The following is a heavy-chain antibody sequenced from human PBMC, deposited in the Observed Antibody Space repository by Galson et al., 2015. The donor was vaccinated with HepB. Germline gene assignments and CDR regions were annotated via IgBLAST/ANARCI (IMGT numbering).Heavy chain of an antibody. Sequence: SLRLSCAASGFTFGDYAMSWFCQAPGKGLEWVGFIRSKAYGGTTEYAASVKGRFTISRDDSKSIAYLQMNSLKTEDTAVYYCTRGYYYDSSGYYYVGYFQHWGQGTLVTVSS. D-gene: IGHD3-22*01. CDR1: GFTFGDYA. V-gene: IGHV3-49*03. CDR2: IRSKAYGGTT. CDR3: TRGYYYDSSGYYYVGYFQH. J-gene: IGHJ1*01.